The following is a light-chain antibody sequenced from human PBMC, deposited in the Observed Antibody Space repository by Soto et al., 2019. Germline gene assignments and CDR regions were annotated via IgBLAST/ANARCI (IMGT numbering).Light chain of an antibody. CDR3: QQHGDSLT. J-gene: IGKJ4*01. Sequence: EIVLTQSPATLSLSPGERATLSCRASQSVSSSYLAWYQQKPGQAPRLLIYGASSRATGIPDRFSGSGSGTDFTLTISRLEPEDFAVYYCQQHGDSLTFGGGTKVDIK. CDR1: QSVSSSY. CDR2: GAS. V-gene: IGKV3-20*01.